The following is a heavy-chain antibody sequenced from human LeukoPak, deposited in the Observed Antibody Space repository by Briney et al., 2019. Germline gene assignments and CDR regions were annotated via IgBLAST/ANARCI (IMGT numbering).Heavy chain of an antibody. D-gene: IGHD1-1*01. J-gene: IGHJ3*02. CDR3: ARDSVERRPGFDI. Sequence: GASVKVSCKASGYTFTGYYMHWVRQAPGQGLEWMGWINPNSGGTNYAQKFQGRVTMTRDTSISTAYMELSRLTSDDTAVYYCARDSVERRPGFDIWGPGTMVTVSS. CDR2: INPNSGGT. CDR1: GYTFTGYY. V-gene: IGHV1-2*02.